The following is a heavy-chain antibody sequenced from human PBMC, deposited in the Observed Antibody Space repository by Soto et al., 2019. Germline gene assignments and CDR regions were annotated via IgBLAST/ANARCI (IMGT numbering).Heavy chain of an antibody. CDR3: ARDISSSRTAAGTLNWFDP. D-gene: IGHD6-13*01. CDR1: GGSISSYY. Sequence: SETLSLTCTVSGGSISSYYWSWIRQPPGKGLEWIGYIYYSGSTNYNPSLKSRVTISVDTSKNQFSLKLSPVTAADTAVYYCARDISSSRTAAGTLNWFDPWGQGTLVTVSS. J-gene: IGHJ5*02. CDR2: IYYSGST. V-gene: IGHV4-59*01.